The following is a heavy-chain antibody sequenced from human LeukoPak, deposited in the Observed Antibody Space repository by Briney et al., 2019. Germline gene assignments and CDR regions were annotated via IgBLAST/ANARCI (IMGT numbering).Heavy chain of an antibody. CDR1: GFTFSSYS. V-gene: IGHV3-48*01. J-gene: IGHJ4*02. CDR3: ARDLDFWAAYYFDY. CDR2: ISSSSSTI. D-gene: IGHD3-3*01. Sequence: PGGSLRLSCAASGFTFSSYSMNWVRQAPGKGLEWVSYISSSSSTIYYADSVKGRFTISRDNAKNSLYLQMNSLRAEDTAVYYCARDLDFWAAYYFDYWGQRTLVTVSS.